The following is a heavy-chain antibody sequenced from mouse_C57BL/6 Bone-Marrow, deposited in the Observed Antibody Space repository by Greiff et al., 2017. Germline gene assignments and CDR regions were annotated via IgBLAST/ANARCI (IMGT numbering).Heavy chain of an antibody. CDR3: AITTVVAFSKYFDY. CDR2: IYPRSGNT. D-gene: IGHD1-1*01. Sequence: QVQLQQSGAELARPGASVKLSCKASGYTFTSYGISWVKQRTGQGLEWIGEIYPRSGNTYYNEKFKGKATLTADKSSSTAYIELRSLTSEDSAVYFCAITTVVAFSKYFDYWGQGTTLTVSS. J-gene: IGHJ2*01. CDR1: GYTFTSYG. V-gene: IGHV1-81*01.